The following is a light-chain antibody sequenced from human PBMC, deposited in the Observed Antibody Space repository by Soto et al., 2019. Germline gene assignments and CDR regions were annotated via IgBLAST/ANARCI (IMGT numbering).Light chain of an antibody. CDR1: QSVTSY. J-gene: IGKJ1*01. CDR3: QQYGSSPWT. Sequence: IVLSQSAATLSLSTGERATLPCRASQSVTSYLAWYHQKPGQPPRLLIYDASNRATGIPARFSGSGSGTDFTLTISSLEPEDFAVYYCQQYGSSPWTFGQGTKVDI. V-gene: IGKV3-11*01. CDR2: DAS.